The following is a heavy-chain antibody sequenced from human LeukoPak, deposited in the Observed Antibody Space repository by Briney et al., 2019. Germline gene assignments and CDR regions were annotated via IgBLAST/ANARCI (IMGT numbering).Heavy chain of an antibody. J-gene: IGHJ5*02. D-gene: IGHD2/OR15-2a*01. CDR2: IYYSGRT. Sequence: SETLSLTCTVSGDSISSYYWSWIRQPPGKGLEWIGYIYYSGRTNYNTPLKSRVTIPVDPSKNQFSPTLNHVAAAETAVYYRARAEYVGDWFDPWGQGTLVTVSS. CDR1: GDSISSYY. CDR3: ARAEYVGDWFDP. V-gene: IGHV4-59*01.